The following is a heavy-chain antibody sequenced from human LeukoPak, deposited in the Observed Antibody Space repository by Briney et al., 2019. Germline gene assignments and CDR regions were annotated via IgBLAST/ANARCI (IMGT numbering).Heavy chain of an antibody. Sequence: GGSLRLSCAASRFTFSTYGMSWVRQPPGKGLEWVSSISSSNSFIYYADSMKGRFTISRDNAKNSLYLQMNSLRAEDTAVYYCARGTNWSPLDFDYWGQGTLVTVSS. V-gene: IGHV3-21*01. CDR3: ARGTNWSPLDFDY. CDR2: ISSSNSFI. CDR1: RFTFSTYG. J-gene: IGHJ4*02. D-gene: IGHD1-20*01.